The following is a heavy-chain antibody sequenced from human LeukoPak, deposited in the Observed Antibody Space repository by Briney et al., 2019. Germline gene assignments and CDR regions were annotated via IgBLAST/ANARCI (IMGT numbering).Heavy chain of an antibody. CDR2: IYYSGST. J-gene: IGHJ4*02. CDR1: GGSISSGDYY. V-gene: IGHV4-30-4*01. D-gene: IGHD3-10*01. Sequence: SETLSLTCTVSGGSISSGDYYWSWIRQPPGKGLEWLGYIYYSGSTYYNPSLKSRVTISVDTSKNQFSLKLSSATAADPAVYYCARGTMVRGALFDYWGQGTLVTVSS. CDR3: ARGTMVRGALFDY.